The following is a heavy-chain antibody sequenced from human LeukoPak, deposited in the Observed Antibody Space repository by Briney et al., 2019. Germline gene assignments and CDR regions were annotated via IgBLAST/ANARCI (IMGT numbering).Heavy chain of an antibody. D-gene: IGHD1-26*01. CDR1: GGSISNNNYY. CDR3: ARLTGSCLDY. V-gene: IGHV4-39*01. Sequence: SETLSLTCPSYGGSISNNNYYWGWIRQSPGKRLEWIGSMYYSGSTYYNPSLKSRVTISLDTSENLLSLKVRSVTAADTAVYYCARLTGSCLDYWGQGTLVTVSS. J-gene: IGHJ4*02. CDR2: MYYSGST.